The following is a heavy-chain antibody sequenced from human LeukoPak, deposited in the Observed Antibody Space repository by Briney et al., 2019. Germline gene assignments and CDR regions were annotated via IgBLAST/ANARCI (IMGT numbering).Heavy chain of an antibody. CDR3: ARGPSPYYYDSSGYSD. D-gene: IGHD3-22*01. V-gene: IGHV4-59*01. J-gene: IGHJ4*02. CDR2: IYYSGST. Sequence: SETLSLTCTVSGGSISSYYWSWIRQPPGKGLEWIGYIYYSGSTNYNPSLKSRVTISVDTSKNQFSLKLSSVTAADTAVYYCARGPSPYYYDSSGYSDWGQGTLVSVSS. CDR1: GGSISSYY.